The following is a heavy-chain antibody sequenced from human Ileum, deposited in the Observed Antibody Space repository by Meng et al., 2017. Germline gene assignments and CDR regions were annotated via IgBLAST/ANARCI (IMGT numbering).Heavy chain of an antibody. V-gene: IGHV1-2*02. J-gene: IGHJ4*02. Sequence: ASVKVFCNASGYTFTDYYIHWVRQAPGQGLEWMVWINPNSGGTPVAQKFQGRVTMTWDTSISTAYMELSRLRSDDTAVYYCARQRDYDAGRFYGYWGQGTLVTVSS. CDR2: INPNSGGT. CDR1: GYTFTDYY. D-gene: IGHD3-10*01. CDR3: ARQRDYDAGRFYGY.